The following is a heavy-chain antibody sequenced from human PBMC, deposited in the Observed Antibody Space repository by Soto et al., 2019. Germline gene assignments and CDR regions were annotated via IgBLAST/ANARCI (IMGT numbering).Heavy chain of an antibody. CDR1: GFTFDDYT. Sequence: GWSLRLSCAASGFTFDDYTMHWVRQAPGKGLEWVSLISWDGGSTYYADSVKGRFTISRDNSKNSLYLQMNSLRTEDTALYYCAKDATVFGVVNGPHYYYYGMDVWGQGTTVTVSS. CDR2: ISWDGGST. V-gene: IGHV3-43*01. J-gene: IGHJ6*02. D-gene: IGHD3-3*01. CDR3: AKDATVFGVVNGPHYYYYGMDV.